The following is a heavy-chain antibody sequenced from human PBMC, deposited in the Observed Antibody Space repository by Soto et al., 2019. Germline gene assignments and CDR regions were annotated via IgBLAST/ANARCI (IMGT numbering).Heavy chain of an antibody. J-gene: IGHJ6*02. CDR2: IIPIFGTA. CDR3: ARGDGKSYYYYGMDV. CDR1: GGTFSSYA. Sequence: SVKVCCKASGGTFSSYAISWVRQAPGQGLEWMGGIIPIFGTANYAQKFQGRVTITADESTSTAYMELSSLRSEDTAVYYCARGDGKSYYYYGMDVWGQGTTVTVSS. V-gene: IGHV1-69*13. D-gene: IGHD1-1*01.